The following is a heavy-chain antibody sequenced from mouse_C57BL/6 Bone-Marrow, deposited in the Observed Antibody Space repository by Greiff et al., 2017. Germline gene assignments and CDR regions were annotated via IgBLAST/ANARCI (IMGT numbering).Heavy chain of an antibody. CDR2: IYPGSGNT. D-gene: IGHD1-1*01. J-gene: IGHJ4*01. V-gene: IGHV1-66*01. CDR3: ARTTVVAGAMDY. Sequence: QVQLQQSGPELVKPGASVKISCKASGYSFTSYYIHWVKQRPGQGLEWIGWIYPGSGNTKYNEKFKGKATLTADTSSSTAYMQLSSLTSEDSAVYYCARTTVVAGAMDYWGQGTSVTGSS. CDR1: GYSFTSYY.